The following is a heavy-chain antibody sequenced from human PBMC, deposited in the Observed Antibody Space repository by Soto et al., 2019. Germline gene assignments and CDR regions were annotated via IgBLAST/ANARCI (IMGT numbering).Heavy chain of an antibody. CDR3: ALRPIVGAAI. V-gene: IGHV4-4*02. D-gene: IGHD1-26*01. CDR2: IFHSGST. CDR1: GGSISNSNW. Sequence: QVQLQESGPGLVKPSGTLSLTCAVFGGSISNSNWWSWVRQPPGKGLDWIGEIFHSGSTNYNSSLMGRGTISVDKANNQFSLKLSSVTAADTAVYYCALRPIVGAAIGGHGTLVPVSS. J-gene: IGHJ4*01.